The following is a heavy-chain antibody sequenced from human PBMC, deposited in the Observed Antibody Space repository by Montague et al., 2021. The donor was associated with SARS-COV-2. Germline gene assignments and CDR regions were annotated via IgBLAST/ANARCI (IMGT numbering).Heavy chain of an antibody. CDR1: GGSFSTYA. CDR3: ARLGDGVVPSPILGVGPYYSYNWLDA. CDR2: IYHCGST. V-gene: IGHV4-34*01. Sequence: SETLSLTCAVHGGSFSTYACNWIRHPPDKGLEWIWEIYHCGSTNYNPSLKSQVTISADTSKNQFPLNLTPVSAAATAVSYCARLGDGVVPSPILGVGPYYSYNWLDAWGQGTTATVSS. D-gene: IGHD3-10*01. J-gene: IGHJ6*02.